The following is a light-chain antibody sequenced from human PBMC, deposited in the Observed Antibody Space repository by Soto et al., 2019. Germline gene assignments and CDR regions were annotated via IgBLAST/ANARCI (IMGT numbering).Light chain of an antibody. J-gene: IGKJ4*01. CDR2: KAS. CDR3: QQYNSYPLT. Sequence: DIQMTQSPSTLSASVGDRVTITCRASQSISSWLAWYQQKPGKAPKLLIHKASSLESGVPSRFSGSGSGSEFTLTISILQPDDFATYYCQQYNSYPLTFGGGTKVEIK. V-gene: IGKV1-5*03. CDR1: QSISSW.